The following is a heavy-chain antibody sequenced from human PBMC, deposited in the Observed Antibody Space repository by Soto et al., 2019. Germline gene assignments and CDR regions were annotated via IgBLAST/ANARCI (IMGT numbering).Heavy chain of an antibody. CDR3: AKAIYGGNSDFGY. V-gene: IGHV3-7*05. CDR1: GFTFSSYW. J-gene: IGHJ4*02. CDR2: TKQDGGAK. D-gene: IGHD4-17*01. Sequence: GGSLRLSCAASGFTFSSYWMTWVRQAPGKGLEWVANTKQDGGAKYYVDSVKGRFTISRDNAKNSLYLQMNSLRAEDTAVYYCAKAIYGGNSDFGYWGQGTLVTVSS.